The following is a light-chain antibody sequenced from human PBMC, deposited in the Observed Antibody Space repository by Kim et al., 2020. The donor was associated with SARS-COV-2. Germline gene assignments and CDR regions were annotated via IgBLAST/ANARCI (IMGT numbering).Light chain of an antibody. CDR3: QSYDSSRSGGV. J-gene: IGLJ3*02. CDR1: SSNIGAGYD. CDR2: DNS. Sequence: QSVLTQPPSVSGAPGQRVTISCTGSSSNIGAGYDVHWYQQLPGTAPKLLIYDNSNRPSGVPDRFSGSKSGTSASLAITGLQAEDEADYYCQSYDSSRSGGVFGGGTQLTVL. V-gene: IGLV1-40*01.